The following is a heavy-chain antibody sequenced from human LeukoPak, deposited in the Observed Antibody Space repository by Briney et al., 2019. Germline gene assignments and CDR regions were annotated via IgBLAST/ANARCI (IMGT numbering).Heavy chain of an antibody. CDR3: ARVHWRPATHWFDP. Sequence: GASVKVSCKASGYTFTGYYMYWVRQAPGQGLEYMGWINPNSGGTNYAQKFQGRVTMTRDTSISTAYMELSSLRSDDTAMYYCARVHWRPATHWFDPWGQGTLVTVSS. D-gene: IGHD2-2*01. J-gene: IGHJ5*02. CDR1: GYTFTGYY. CDR2: INPNSGGT. V-gene: IGHV1-2*02.